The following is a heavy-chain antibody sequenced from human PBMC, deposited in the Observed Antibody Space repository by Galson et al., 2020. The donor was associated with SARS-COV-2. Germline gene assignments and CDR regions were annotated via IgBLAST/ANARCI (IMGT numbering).Heavy chain of an antibody. J-gene: IGHJ5*02. Sequence: ASETLSLTCTVSGGSISTSDYYWGWIRQPPGKGLDWIGTIYYTGSTYYNPSLKSRVTISVDTSKNHFSLNLSSVTAADTAVYYCARRPYDYGSDNYYNRLWFDPWGQGTLVTVSS. CDR3: ARRPYDYGSDNYYNRLWFDP. D-gene: IGHD3-10*01. CDR1: GGSISTSDYY. CDR2: IYYTGST. V-gene: IGHV4-39*02.